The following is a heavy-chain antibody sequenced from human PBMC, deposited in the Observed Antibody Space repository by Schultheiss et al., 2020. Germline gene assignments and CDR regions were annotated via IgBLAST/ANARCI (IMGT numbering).Heavy chain of an antibody. V-gene: IGHV4-59*01. CDR3: ARALYYYYSSGYSLDAFDI. J-gene: IGHJ3*02. CDR2: IYYSGST. D-gene: IGHD3-22*01. CDR1: GGSISSYY. Sequence: SETLSLTCTVSGGSISSYYWSWIRQPPGKGLEWIGYIYYSGSTNYNPSLKSRVTISVDTSKNQFSLKLSSVTAADTAVYYCARALYYYYSSGYSLDAFDIWGQGKMGTVSS.